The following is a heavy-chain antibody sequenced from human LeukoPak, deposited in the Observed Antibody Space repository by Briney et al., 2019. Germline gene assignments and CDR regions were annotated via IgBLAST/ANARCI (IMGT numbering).Heavy chain of an antibody. CDR2: IKSKTDGGTT. CDR3: ITGRF. J-gene: IGHJ4*02. CDR1: GFTVSSNS. V-gene: IGHV3-15*01. Sequence: GGSLRLSCAASGFTVSSNSMSWVRQAPGKGLEWVGRIKSKTDGGTTDYATPVKGRFTISRDDSKNTLSLQMNSLQTEDTAVYYCITGRFWGQGTLVTVSS.